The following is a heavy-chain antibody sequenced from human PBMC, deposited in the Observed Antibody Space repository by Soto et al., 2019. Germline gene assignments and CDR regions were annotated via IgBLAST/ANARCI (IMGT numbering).Heavy chain of an antibody. V-gene: IGHV3-48*03. J-gene: IGHJ4*02. CDR3: AKNTTLSPPGRFDY. D-gene: IGHD1-1*01. CDR1: GFTFSNYE. CDR2: ISSSGSTI. Sequence: GGSLRLSCAASGFTFSNYEMNWVRQAPGKGLEWLSYISSSGSTIYYADSVKGRFTISRDNAKNSLYLQMNSLRAEDTAVYYFAKNTTLSPPGRFDYWGQGTLVTVSS.